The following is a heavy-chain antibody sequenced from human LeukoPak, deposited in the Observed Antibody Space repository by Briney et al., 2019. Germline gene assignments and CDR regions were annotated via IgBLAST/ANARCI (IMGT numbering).Heavy chain of an antibody. CDR3: ARVKLAHGAYDY. V-gene: IGHV4-59*01. D-gene: IGHD2-21*01. CDR2: IYCSGST. J-gene: IGHJ4*02. CDR1: GGSISSYY. Sequence: SETLSLTCTVSGGSISSYYWSWIRQPPGKGLEWIGYIYCSGSTNYNPSLKSRVTISVDTSKNQFSLKLSSVTAADTAVYYCARVKLAHGAYDYWGQGTLVTVSS.